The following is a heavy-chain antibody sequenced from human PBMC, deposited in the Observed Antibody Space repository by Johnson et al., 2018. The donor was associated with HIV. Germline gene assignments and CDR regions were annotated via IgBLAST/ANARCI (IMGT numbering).Heavy chain of an antibody. J-gene: IGHJ3*02. CDR3: TTDLASDAFDI. CDR1: GFTVSSNY. V-gene: IGHV3-66*01. Sequence: VQLVESGGGLVQPGGSLRLSCAASGFTVSSNYMSWVRQAPGKGLEWVSVIYSGGRTYYADSVKGRFTISRDTSKNSLYLQMNSLKTEDTALYYCTTDLASDAFDIWGQGTMVTVSS. CDR2: IYSGGRT.